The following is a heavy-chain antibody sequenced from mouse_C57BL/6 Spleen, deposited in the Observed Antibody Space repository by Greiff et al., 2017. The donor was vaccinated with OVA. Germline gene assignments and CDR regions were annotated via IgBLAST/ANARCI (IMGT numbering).Heavy chain of an antibody. CDR2: ISGGGGNT. V-gene: IGHV5-9*01. Sequence: DVKLVESGGGLVKPGGSLKLSCAASGFTFSSYTMSWVRQTPEKRLEWVATISGGGGNTYYPDSVKGRFTISRDNAKNTLYLQMSSLRSEDTALYYCARLPAGGYYAMDYWGQGTSVTVSS. CDR1: GFTFSSYT. J-gene: IGHJ4*01. CDR3: ARLPAGGYYAMDY.